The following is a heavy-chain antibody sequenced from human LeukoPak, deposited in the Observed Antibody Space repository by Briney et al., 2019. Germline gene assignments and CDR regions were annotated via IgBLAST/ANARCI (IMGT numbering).Heavy chain of an antibody. CDR2: IYHSGST. V-gene: IGHV4-30-4*08. D-gene: IGHD2-15*01. Sequence: PSETLSPTCTVSGASISNGDYYWTWIRQTPGEGLEWIGYIYHSGSTYYNPSLKSRLTIPLDTSENQFSLSLNSVTAADTAVYYCAREALLYYFDYWGQGTPVTVSS. CDR3: AREALLYYFDY. CDR1: GASISNGDYY. J-gene: IGHJ4*02.